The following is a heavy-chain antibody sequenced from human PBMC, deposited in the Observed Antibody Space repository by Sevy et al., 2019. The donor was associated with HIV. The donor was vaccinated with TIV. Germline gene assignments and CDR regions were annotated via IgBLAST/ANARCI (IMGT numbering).Heavy chain of an antibody. CDR3: AKKMGARSGMALLIDY. D-gene: IGHD5-18*01. Sequence: GGCLRLSCAASGFTFSNFAMGWVRQAPGKGLEWISAIGGSGDYTYYADSVKGRFTISRDNSKNTLYLQMNSLRAEDTSVLYCAKKMGARSGMALLIDYWGQGTRVTVSS. V-gene: IGHV3-23*01. CDR1: GFTFSNFA. CDR2: IGGSGDYT. J-gene: IGHJ4*02.